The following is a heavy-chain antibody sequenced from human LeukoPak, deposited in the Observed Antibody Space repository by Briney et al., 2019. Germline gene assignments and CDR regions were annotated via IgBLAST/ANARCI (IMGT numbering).Heavy chain of an antibody. CDR2: INPNSGGT. CDR1: GYSITGYY. D-gene: IGHD3-10*01. Sequence: GASVKVSCKASGYSITGYYMHWVRQAPGQGLEWMGWINPNSGGTNYAQKFQGRVTMTRDTSISTAYMELSRLRSDDTAVYYCARVRLTMVRGVATGSTIAFDPWGQGTLVTVSS. CDR3: ARVRLTMVRGVATGSTIAFDP. J-gene: IGHJ5*02. V-gene: IGHV1-2*02.